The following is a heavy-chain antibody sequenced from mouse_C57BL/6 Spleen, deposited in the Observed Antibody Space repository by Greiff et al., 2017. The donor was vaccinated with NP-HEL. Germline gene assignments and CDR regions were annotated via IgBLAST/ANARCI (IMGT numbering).Heavy chain of an antibody. CDR2: IYPRSGNT. D-gene: IGHD2-2*01. J-gene: IGHJ3*01. CDR1: GYTFTSYG. V-gene: IGHV1-81*01. Sequence: VKLMESGAELARPGASVKLSCKASGYTFTSYGISWVKQRTGQGLEWIGEIYPRSGNTYYNEKFKGKATLTADKSSSTAYMELRSLTSEDSAVYFCHYGYDGYWGQGTLVTVSA. CDR3: HYGYDGY.